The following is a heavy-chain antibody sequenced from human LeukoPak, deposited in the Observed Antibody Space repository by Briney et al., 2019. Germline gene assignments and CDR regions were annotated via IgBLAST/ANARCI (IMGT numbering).Heavy chain of an antibody. J-gene: IGHJ6*04. CDR3: AESATVTVQTYYYYGVDV. Sequence: GGSLRLSCAASGFSFSSYAMSWVRQAPGKGLEWVSAISGSGYSTYYADSVKGRFTISRDDSKNTVYLQMNSLRAEDTAVYYCAESATVTVQTYYYYGVDVWGKGTTVTVSS. CDR2: ISGSGYST. V-gene: IGHV3-23*01. D-gene: IGHD4-17*01. CDR1: GFSFSSYA.